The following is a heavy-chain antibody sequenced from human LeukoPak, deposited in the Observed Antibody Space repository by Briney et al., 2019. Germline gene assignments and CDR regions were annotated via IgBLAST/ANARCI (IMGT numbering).Heavy chain of an antibody. Sequence: GSSVKVSCKASGGTFSSYAISWVRQAPGQGLDWMGWIIPIFGTANYAQKFQGRVTIPTDASTLTAYLDRSSPSSEDTAVDYCARDARGYSDGSRHYYYYMDVWGKGTTVTVSS. CDR3: ARDARGYSDGSRHYYYYMDV. CDR1: GGTFSSYA. CDR2: IIPIFGTA. D-gene: IGHD5-18*01. V-gene: IGHV1-69*05. J-gene: IGHJ6*03.